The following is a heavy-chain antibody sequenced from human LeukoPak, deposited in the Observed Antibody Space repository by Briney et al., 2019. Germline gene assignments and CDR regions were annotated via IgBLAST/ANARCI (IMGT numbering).Heavy chain of an antibody. Sequence: GGPLRLSCAASGFTFSSFWMRWVRHAPGKGLVWVSFINTDGSSTTYADSVKGRFTVSRDSANNTLYLQMSGLRAEDTAVYYCAREWKKTGAIDYWGQGTLVTVSS. J-gene: IGHJ4*02. CDR1: GFTFSSFW. V-gene: IGHV3-74*01. D-gene: IGHD1-1*01. CDR2: INTDGSST. CDR3: AREWKKTGAIDY.